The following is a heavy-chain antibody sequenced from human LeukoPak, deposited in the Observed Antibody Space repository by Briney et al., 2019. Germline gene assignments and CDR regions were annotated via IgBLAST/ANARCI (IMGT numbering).Heavy chain of an antibody. CDR3: ARGRYFDWLFPDY. CDR1: GFTFDDYA. V-gene: IGHV3-9*01. J-gene: IGHJ4*02. CDR2: ISWNSGSI. Sequence: GRSLRLSCAASGFTFDDYAMHWVRQAPGKGLEWVSGISWNSGSIGYADSVKGRFTISRDNAKNSLYLQMNSLRAEDTAVYYCARGRYFDWLFPDYWGQGTLVTVSS. D-gene: IGHD3-9*01.